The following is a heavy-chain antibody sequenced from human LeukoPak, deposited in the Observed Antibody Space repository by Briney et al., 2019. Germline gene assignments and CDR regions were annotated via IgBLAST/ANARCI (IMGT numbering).Heavy chain of an antibody. J-gene: IGHJ4*02. Sequence: SETLSLTCTVSGGSISSYYWSWIRQPPGKGLEWIGYIYYSGSTNYNPSLKSRVTISVDTSKNQFSLKLSSVTAADTAVYYCATSPDDYGDGKERWLFDYWGQGTLVTVSS. CDR2: IYYSGST. D-gene: IGHD4-17*01. CDR3: ATSPDDYGDGKERWLFDY. V-gene: IGHV4-59*08. CDR1: GGSISSYY.